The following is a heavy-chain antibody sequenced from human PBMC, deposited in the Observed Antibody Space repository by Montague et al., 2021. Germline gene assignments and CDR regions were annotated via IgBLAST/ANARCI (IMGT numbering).Heavy chain of an antibody. V-gene: IGHV4-34*01. CDR1: GGSFSAYY. CDR3: ARRSRLKSPVDY. Sequence: SETLPLTCAVSGGSFSAYYWGWFRQPPGKGLEWIGEIHHSGITYYNPSLNSRLTISLDTSKNQFSLKLNSVTAADTAVYFCARRSRLKSPVDYWGQGTLATVSS. CDR2: IHHSGIT. J-gene: IGHJ4*02.